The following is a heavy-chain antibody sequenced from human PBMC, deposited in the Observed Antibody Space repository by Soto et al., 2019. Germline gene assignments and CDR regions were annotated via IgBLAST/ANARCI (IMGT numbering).Heavy chain of an antibody. CDR2: ITSGSSNV. J-gene: IGHJ4*02. CDR3: TREGNDIVPTGFDS. Sequence: VVLVESGGTLVQPGGSLRLACAASGFTFNAYSMAWVRQAPGKGLEWLAYITSGSSNVYYADSVKGRFTISRDNAKNSLYLQMNSLRDEDTALYYCTREGNDIVPTGFDSWGQGTLVVVST. V-gene: IGHV3-48*02. D-gene: IGHD1-1*01. CDR1: GFTFNAYS.